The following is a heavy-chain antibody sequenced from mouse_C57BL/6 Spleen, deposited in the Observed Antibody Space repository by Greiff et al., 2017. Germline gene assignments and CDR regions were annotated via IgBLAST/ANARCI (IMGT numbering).Heavy chain of an antibody. V-gene: IGHV1-72*01. CDR2: IDPNSGGT. Sequence: QVQLQQPGAELVKPGASVKLSCKASGYTFTSYWMHWVKQRPGRGLEGIGRIDPNSGGTKYTEKFKSKATLTVDKPSSTAYMQLSSLTSKDSAVYYWARGDYYGSSYDWCAYWGQGTLVTVSA. CDR3: ARGDYYGSSYDWCAY. CDR1: GYTFTSYW. D-gene: IGHD1-1*01. J-gene: IGHJ3*01.